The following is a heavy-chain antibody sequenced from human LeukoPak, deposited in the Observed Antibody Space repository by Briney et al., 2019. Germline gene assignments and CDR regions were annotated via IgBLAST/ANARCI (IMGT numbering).Heavy chain of an antibody. V-gene: IGHV4-59*01. CDR1: DGSISSYY. CDR3: ARVRWEWLPQVGYFDL. Sequence: ASETLSLTCTVSDGSISSYYWSWIRQPPGKGLEWIGFIYYNGSTNYNPSLKSRVTISVDTSKNQFSLKLSSVTAADTAVYYCARVRWEWLPQVGYFDLWGRGTLVTVSS. J-gene: IGHJ2*01. CDR2: IYYNGST. D-gene: IGHD6-19*01.